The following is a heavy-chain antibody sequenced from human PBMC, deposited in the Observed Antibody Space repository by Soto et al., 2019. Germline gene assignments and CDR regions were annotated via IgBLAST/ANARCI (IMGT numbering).Heavy chain of an antibody. CDR2: ISSSSSTI. Sequence: PGGSLRLSCAASGFTFSSYSMNWVRQAPGKGLEWVSYISSSSSTIYYADSVKGRFTISRDNAKNSLYLQMNSLRDEDTAVYYCARDLRVVGYDILTGYYTPDVWGQGTTVTVS. CDR3: ARDLRVVGYDILTGYYTPDV. D-gene: IGHD3-9*01. J-gene: IGHJ6*02. V-gene: IGHV3-48*02. CDR1: GFTFSSYS.